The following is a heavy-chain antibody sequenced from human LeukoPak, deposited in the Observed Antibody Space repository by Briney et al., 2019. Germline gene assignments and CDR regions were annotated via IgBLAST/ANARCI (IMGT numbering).Heavy chain of an antibody. D-gene: IGHD6-19*01. J-gene: IGHJ4*02. CDR1: GFTFSSYW. V-gene: IGHV3-7*01. CDR2: IKQDGSEK. CDR3: ARSLWSSGWKLDY. Sequence: PGGSLRLSCAASGFTFSSYWMSWVRQAPGKGLEWVANIKQDGSEKYYVDSVKGRFTISRDNAKNSLYLQMNSLRAEDTAVYYCARSLWSSGWKLDYWGQGTLVTVSS.